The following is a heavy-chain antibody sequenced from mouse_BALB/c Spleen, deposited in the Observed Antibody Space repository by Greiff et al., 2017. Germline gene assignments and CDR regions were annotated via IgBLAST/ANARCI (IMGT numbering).Heavy chain of an antibody. J-gene: IGHJ3*01. CDR1: GYSFTNYL. D-gene: IGHD2-2*01. V-gene: IGHV1-54*01. Sequence: QVQLQQSGAELVRPGPSVKVSCKASGYSFTNYLIDWVKQRPGQGLEWIGVINPGSGGTNYNEKFKGKATLTADKSSSTAYMQLSSLTSDDSAVYFYARGEGNDVYWFAYWGQGTLVTVSA. CDR2: INPGSGGT. CDR3: ARGEGNDVYWFAY.